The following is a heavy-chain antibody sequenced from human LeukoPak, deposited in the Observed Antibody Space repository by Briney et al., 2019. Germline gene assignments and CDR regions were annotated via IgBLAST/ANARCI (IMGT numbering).Heavy chain of an antibody. CDR1: GFTVSSNY. CDR3: ARDPYCTNGVCYSDY. Sequence: GGSLRLSCAASGFTVSSNYMSWVRQAPGKGLEWVSVIYSGDSTYYADSVKGRFTISRDNSKNTLYLQMNSLRAEDTAVYYCARDPYCTNGVCYSDYWGLGTLVTVSS. V-gene: IGHV3-53*01. D-gene: IGHD2-8*01. CDR2: IYSGDST. J-gene: IGHJ4*02.